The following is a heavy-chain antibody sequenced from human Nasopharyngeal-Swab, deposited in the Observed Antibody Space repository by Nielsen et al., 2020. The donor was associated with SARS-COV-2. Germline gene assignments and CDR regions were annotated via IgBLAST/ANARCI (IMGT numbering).Heavy chain of an antibody. CDR2: IDPSDSYT. CDR3: ARWYSSGWYADY. J-gene: IGHJ4*02. V-gene: IGHV5-10-1*01. Sequence: GESLKISCKGSGYSFTSYWISWARQMPGKGLEWMGRIDPSDSYTNYSPSFQGHVTISADKSISTAYLQWSSLKASDTAMYYCARWYSSGWYADYWGQGTLVTVSS. CDR1: GYSFTSYW. D-gene: IGHD6-19*01.